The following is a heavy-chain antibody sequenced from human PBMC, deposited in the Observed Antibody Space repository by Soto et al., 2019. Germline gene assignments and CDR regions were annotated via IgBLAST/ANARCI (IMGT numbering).Heavy chain of an antibody. J-gene: IGHJ6*04. CDR3: ERRSGSDMDV. Sequence: QAPGKGLEWVSSISSSSSYIYYADSVKGRFTISRDNAKNSLYLQMNSLRAEVMAVYYCERRSGSDMDVWGK. V-gene: IGHV3-21*01. CDR2: ISSSSSYI. D-gene: IGHD1-26*01.